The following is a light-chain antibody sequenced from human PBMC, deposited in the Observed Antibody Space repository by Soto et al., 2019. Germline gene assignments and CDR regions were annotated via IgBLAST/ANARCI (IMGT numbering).Light chain of an antibody. CDR2: AAS. V-gene: IGKV3-20*01. CDR3: QQYDSSPEWT. J-gene: IGKJ1*01. Sequence: EIVLTQSPGTLSLSLGERATLSCRASQSVGSSYLAWYQQKPGQAPRLLIYAASSRASGIPDRFSGSGSGTDFTLTISRLEPEDFAVYYCQQYDSSPEWTFGQGTRWISN. CDR1: QSVGSSY.